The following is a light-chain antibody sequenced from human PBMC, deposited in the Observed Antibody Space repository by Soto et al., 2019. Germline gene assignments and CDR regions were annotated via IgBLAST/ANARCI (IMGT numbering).Light chain of an antibody. Sequence: QSVLTQPASVSGSPGQSITMSCTGTSSDVGGHNFVSWYQQHPGKAPKLMLYDVSLRPSGVSNRFSGSKSGNTASLTISGLQVEDEADYYCSSYTSGSTRVVFGGGTQLTVL. CDR1: SSDVGGHNF. V-gene: IGLV2-14*03. CDR2: DVS. J-gene: IGLJ2*01. CDR3: SSYTSGSTRVV.